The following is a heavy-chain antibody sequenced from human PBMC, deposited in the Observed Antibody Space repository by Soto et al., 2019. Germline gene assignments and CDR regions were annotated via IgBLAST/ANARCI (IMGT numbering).Heavy chain of an antibody. D-gene: IGHD6-6*01. Sequence: ASVKVSCKASGYTFTSYGISWVRQAPGQGLEWMGWISAYNGNTNYAQKLQGRVTMTTDTSTSTAYMELRSLRSDDTAVYYCARNTAYSSSSDAFDIWGQGSMVTVSS. CDR3: ARNTAYSSSSDAFDI. V-gene: IGHV1-18*01. CDR1: GYTFTSYG. CDR2: ISAYNGNT. J-gene: IGHJ3*02.